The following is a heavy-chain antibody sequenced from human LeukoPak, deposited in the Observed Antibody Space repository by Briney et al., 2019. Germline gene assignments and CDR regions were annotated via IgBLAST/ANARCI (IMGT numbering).Heavy chain of an antibody. V-gene: IGHV3-30-3*01. CDR1: GFTFSSYA. CDR3: ARGPVLLWFGELSQLYYMDV. CDR2: ISYDGSNK. D-gene: IGHD3-10*01. Sequence: GGSLRLSCAASGFTFSSYAMHWVRQAPGKGLGWVAVISYDGSNKYYADSVKGRFTISRDNSKNTLYLQMNSLRAEDTAVYYCARGPVLLWFGELSQLYYMDVWGKGTTVTVSS. J-gene: IGHJ6*03.